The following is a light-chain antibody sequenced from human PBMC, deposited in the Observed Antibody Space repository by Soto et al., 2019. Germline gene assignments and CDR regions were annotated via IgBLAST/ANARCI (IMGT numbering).Light chain of an antibody. CDR1: QDIRNY. CDR3: QQYHDIPIT. Sequence: DIQMTPSPSSLSASVGDRVTITCQASQDIRNYLNWYQQKPGKAPELLIYDASNLEAGVSSKFSGSGSGTEFTFAISSRQPEDVATDYCQQYHDIPITFGQGTRLEI. V-gene: IGKV1-33*01. J-gene: IGKJ5*01. CDR2: DAS.